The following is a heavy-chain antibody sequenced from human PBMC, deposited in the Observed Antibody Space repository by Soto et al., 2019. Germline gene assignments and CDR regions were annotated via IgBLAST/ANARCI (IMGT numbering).Heavy chain of an antibody. J-gene: IGHJ6*02. CDR1: GYTFTSYD. V-gene: IGHV1-8*01. CDR3: ARVLDYYYGMAV. CDR2: MNPNSGNT. Sequence: QVQLVQSGAEVKKPGASVKVSCKASGYTFTSYDINWVRQATGQGLEWMGWMNPNSGNTGYAQKFQGRVTMTRNTSISTDYMELSSLRSEDTAVYYCARVLDYYYGMAVWCQGTTVTVSS.